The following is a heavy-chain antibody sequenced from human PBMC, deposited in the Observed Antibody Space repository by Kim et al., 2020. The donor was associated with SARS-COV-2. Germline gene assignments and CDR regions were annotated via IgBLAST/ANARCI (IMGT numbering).Heavy chain of an antibody. CDR2: IMPLFGTP. CDR1: GGFFRRTA. J-gene: IGHJ4*02. Sequence: SVKVSCKVTGGFFRRTAISWVRQAPGQGLEWMGGIMPLFGTPTYGQKFQGRVTITADESTATAYMELKSLRSEDTGVFYCTAEAPGGDILYENAFDSWGQGTRVTVSS. CDR3: TAEAPGGDILYENAFDS. V-gene: IGHV1-69*13. D-gene: IGHD2-21*02.